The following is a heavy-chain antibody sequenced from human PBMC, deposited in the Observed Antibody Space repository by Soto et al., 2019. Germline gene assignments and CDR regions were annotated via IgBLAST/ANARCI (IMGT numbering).Heavy chain of an antibody. CDR1: GDSISGHY. J-gene: IGHJ4*02. V-gene: IGHV4-59*11. CDR2: IYYSGST. D-gene: IGHD3-10*01. CDR3: GRVRGIVVGHPIDY. Sequence: PSETLSLTCTVSGDSISGHYWNWIRQPPGKELEWIGYIYYSGSTYYNPSLKSRVTISIDTSKNQISLKLSSVTAADAAVYYCGRVRGIVVGHPIDYWGQGTQVTVSS.